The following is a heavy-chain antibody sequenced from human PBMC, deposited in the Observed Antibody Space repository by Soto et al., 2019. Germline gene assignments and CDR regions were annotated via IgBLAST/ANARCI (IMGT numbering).Heavy chain of an antibody. D-gene: IGHD1-26*01. V-gene: IGHV4-31*03. CDR3: ARGPQWELYYFDY. CDR2: IYYSGST. J-gene: IGHJ4*02. Sequence: QVQLQESGPGLVKPSQTLSLTCTVSGGSISSGGYYWSWIRQHPGKGLEWIGYIYYSGSTYYNRSLKRRVTISVDTSKNQCSLKLSSVTAADTAVYYCARGPQWELYYFDYWGQGTLVTVSS. CDR1: GGSISSGGYY.